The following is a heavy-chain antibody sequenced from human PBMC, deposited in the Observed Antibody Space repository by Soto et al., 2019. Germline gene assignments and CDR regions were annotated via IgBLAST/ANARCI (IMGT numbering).Heavy chain of an antibody. V-gene: IGHV4-38-2*02. J-gene: IGHJ5*02. D-gene: IGHD1-1*01. Sequence: SETLSLTCTVSGYSINSGYIWGCVRRPPGQGLEWIGSRYSTGTTYYNPSLRRRVKMSVDTSKNQLSLVLRSVTAADTAVYYCVARATVVNSPWFDPWGQGTQVTVS. CDR2: RYSTGTT. CDR1: GYSINSGYI. CDR3: VARATVVNSPWFDP.